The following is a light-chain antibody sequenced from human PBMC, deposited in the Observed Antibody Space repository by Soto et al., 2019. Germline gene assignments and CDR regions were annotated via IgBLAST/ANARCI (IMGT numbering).Light chain of an antibody. CDR2: AAS. J-gene: IGKJ4*01. CDR1: QGITKY. V-gene: IGKV1-39*01. Sequence: DTQMTQSPSSLSASVGDRVTITCRASQGITKYLNWYQQKPGKAPKLLIYAASSLQSGVPSRFSGSGYGTDFTLTISSLQPEDSATYFCQQSNSAPLTFGGGTTLEIK. CDR3: QQSNSAPLT.